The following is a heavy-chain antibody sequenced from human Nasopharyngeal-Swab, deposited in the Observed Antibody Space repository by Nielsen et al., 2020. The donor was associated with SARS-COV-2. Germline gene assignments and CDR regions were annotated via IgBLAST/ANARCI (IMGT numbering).Heavy chain of an antibody. V-gene: IGHV3-53*01. CDR3: TTDLLVVRGVKRYYYYGMDV. J-gene: IGHJ6*02. Sequence: GGSLRLSCAASGFTVSSNYMSWVRQAPGKGLEWVSVIYSGGSTYYADSVKGRFTISRDNSKNTLYLQMNSLKTEDTAVYYCTTDLLVVRGVKRYYYYGMDVWGQGTTVTVSS. CDR1: GFTVSSNY. CDR2: IYSGGST. D-gene: IGHD3-10*01.